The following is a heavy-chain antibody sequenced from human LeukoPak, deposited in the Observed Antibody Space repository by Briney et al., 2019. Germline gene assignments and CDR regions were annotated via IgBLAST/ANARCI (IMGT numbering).Heavy chain of an antibody. Sequence: GESLKISCEGSVYSFTSYWISRVRQMPGKGLEWMGRIDPSDSYTNYSPSFQGHVTISADKSISTAYLQWSSLKASDTAMYYCARQKYYDSSGRGNAFDIWGQGTMVTVSS. D-gene: IGHD3-22*01. J-gene: IGHJ3*02. V-gene: IGHV5-10-1*01. CDR2: IDPSDSYT. CDR1: VYSFTSYW. CDR3: ARQKYYDSSGRGNAFDI.